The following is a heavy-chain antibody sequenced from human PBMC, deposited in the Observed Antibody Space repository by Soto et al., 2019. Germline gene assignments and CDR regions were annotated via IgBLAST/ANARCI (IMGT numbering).Heavy chain of an antibody. J-gene: IGHJ5*02. Sequence: PSETLSLTCTVSGGSISSYYWSWIRQPPGKGLEWIGYIYHSGSTYYNPSLKSRVTISVDRSKNQFSLKLSSVTAADTAVYYCARGRNYDFWSGYYRFDPWGQGTLVTVSS. CDR3: ARGRNYDFWSGYYRFDP. D-gene: IGHD3-3*01. CDR1: GGSISSYY. V-gene: IGHV4-59*12. CDR2: IYHSGST.